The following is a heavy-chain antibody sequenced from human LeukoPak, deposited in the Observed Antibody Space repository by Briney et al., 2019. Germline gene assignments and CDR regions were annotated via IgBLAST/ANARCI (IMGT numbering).Heavy chain of an antibody. CDR1: GFTFSSYG. CDR3: AKDLGSSGYFDY. J-gene: IGHJ4*02. Sequence: GRSLRLSCAASGFTFSSYGMHLVRQAPGKGLEWVAVISYDGSNKYYADSVKGRFTISRDNSKNTLYLQMNSLRAADTAVYYCAKDLGSSGYFDYWGQGTLVTVSS. V-gene: IGHV3-30*18. D-gene: IGHD3-22*01. CDR2: ISYDGSNK.